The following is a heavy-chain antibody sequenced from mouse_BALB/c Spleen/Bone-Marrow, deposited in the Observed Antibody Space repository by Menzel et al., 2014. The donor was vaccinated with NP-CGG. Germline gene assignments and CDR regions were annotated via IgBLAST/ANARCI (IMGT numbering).Heavy chain of an antibody. CDR2: INPINGDT. D-gene: IGHD2-14*01. CDR3: AMGVRLYWYFDV. CDR1: GYTFTDYY. J-gene: IGHJ1*01. Sequence: EVQLQESGPELVKPGASVKMSCKASGYTFTDYYMKWVKQSHGRSLEWIGDINPINGDTFYNQKFKGKATLTVDKSSSTVYMQLDSLTSEDSAICYCAMGVRLYWYFDVWGAGTTVTVSS. V-gene: IGHV1-26*01.